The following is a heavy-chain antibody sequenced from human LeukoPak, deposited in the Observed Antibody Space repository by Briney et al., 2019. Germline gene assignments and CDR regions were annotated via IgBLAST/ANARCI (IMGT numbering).Heavy chain of an antibody. CDR3: ARQPLWLRQPNFDY. J-gene: IGHJ4*02. Sequence: SETLSLTCTVSGGSISSGDYYWSWIRQPPGKGLEWIGYIYYSGSTYYNPSLKSRVTISVDTSKNQFSLKLSSVTAADTAVYYCARQPLWLRQPNFDYWGQGTLVTVSS. D-gene: IGHD5-12*01. V-gene: IGHV4-30-4*08. CDR2: IYYSGST. CDR1: GGSISSGDYY.